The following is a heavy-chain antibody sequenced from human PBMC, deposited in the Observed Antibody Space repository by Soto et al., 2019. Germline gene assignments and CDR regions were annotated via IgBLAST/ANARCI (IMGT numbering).Heavy chain of an antibody. J-gene: IGHJ5*02. D-gene: IGHD6-13*01. CDR2: ISGAGVST. CDR3: AKDHLTSGGTFWFDP. V-gene: IGHV3-23*01. CDR1: RFSFGSYP. Sequence: EVQLLESGGDLIQPGGSLRLSCAASRFSFGSYPMSWVRQAPGKGLEWVAAISGAGVSTYYADSVRGRFTISRENSKNTLYLQMSSLRAEDTALYYCAKDHLTSGGTFWFDPWGQGTLVSVSS.